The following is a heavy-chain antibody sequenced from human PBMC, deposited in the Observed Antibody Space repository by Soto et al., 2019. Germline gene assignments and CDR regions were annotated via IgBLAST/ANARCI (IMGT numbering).Heavy chain of an antibody. CDR2: IYYSGST. D-gene: IGHD3-10*01. V-gene: IGHV4-59*08. CDR1: GGSISSYY. CDR3: LVSPWFDSAEYFQH. Sequence: SETLSLTCTVSGGSISSYYWSWIRQPPGKGLEWIGYIYYSGSTNYNPSLKSRVTISVDTSKNQFSRKLSSVTAADTAVYYCLVSPWFDSAEYFQHWGQGTLVTVSS. J-gene: IGHJ1*01.